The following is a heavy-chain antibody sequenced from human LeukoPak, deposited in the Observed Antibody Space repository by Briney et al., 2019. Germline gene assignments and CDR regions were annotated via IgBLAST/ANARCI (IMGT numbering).Heavy chain of an antibody. V-gene: IGHV4-38-2*02. Sequence: SETLSLTCTVSGYSISSGYYWGWIRQPPGKGLEWIGSIYHSGSTYYNPSLKSRVTISVDTSKNQFSLKLSSVTAADTAVYYCARTYDSSFLDYWGQGTLVTVSS. D-gene: IGHD3-22*01. J-gene: IGHJ4*02. CDR2: IYHSGST. CDR3: ARTYDSSFLDY. CDR1: GYSISSGYY.